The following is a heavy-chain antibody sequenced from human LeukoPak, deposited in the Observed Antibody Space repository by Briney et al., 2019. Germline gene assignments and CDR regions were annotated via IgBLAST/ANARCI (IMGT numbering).Heavy chain of an antibody. CDR1: GGTFSSYA. J-gene: IGHJ3*02. CDR3: ARADVVPAANQNAFDI. V-gene: IGHV1-69*05. D-gene: IGHD2-2*01. Sequence: ASVKVSCKASGGTFSSYAISWVRQAPGQGLEWMGGIIPIFGTANYAQKFQGRVTITTDESTSTAYMELCSLRPEDTAVYYCARADVVPAANQNAFDIWGQGTMVTVSS. CDR2: IIPIFGTA.